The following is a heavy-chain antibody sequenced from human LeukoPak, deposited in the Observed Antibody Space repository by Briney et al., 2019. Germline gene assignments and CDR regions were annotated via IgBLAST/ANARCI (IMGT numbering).Heavy chain of an antibody. V-gene: IGHV3-74*01. CDR3: ASELRLGY. J-gene: IGHJ4*02. Sequence: GGSLRLSCAASGFTFTNYWMHWVRQVPGKGLVWVPRIKSDGSSTHYADSVKGRFTISRDNARNTLCLQMNSLRAEDTAVYYCASELRLGYWGQGILVTVSS. CDR2: IKSDGSST. D-gene: IGHD3-10*01. CDR1: GFTFTNYW.